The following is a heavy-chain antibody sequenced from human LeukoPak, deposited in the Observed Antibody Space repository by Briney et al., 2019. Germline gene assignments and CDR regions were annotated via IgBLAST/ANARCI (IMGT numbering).Heavy chain of an antibody. J-gene: IGHJ6*03. V-gene: IGHV1-24*01. D-gene: IGHD4-17*01. Sequence: ASVKVSCKVSGYTLTELSMHWVRQAPGKGLEWMGGFDPEDGETIYAQKFQGRVTMTRDMSTSTVYMELSSLRSEDTAVYYCARDGSDTTVTTHDYYYYYMDVWGKGTTVTVSS. CDR2: FDPEDGET. CDR3: ARDGSDTTVTTHDYYYYYMDV. CDR1: GYTLTELS.